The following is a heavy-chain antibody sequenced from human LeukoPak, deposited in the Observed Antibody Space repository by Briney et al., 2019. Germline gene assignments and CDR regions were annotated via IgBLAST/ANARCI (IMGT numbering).Heavy chain of an antibody. J-gene: IGHJ4*02. V-gene: IGHV4-4*07. CDR2: IYTSVYTSGST. CDR3: ARGGILWNNYFDY. D-gene: IGHD1/OR15-1a*01. CDR1: GGSISSYY. Sequence: PSETLSLTCNVSGGSISSYYWTWIRQPAGKGLEWIGRIYTSVYTSGSTNYNPSLKSRVTMSVDTSKNQFSLKLTSVTAADTAVYYCARGGILWNNYFDYWGQGILVTVSS.